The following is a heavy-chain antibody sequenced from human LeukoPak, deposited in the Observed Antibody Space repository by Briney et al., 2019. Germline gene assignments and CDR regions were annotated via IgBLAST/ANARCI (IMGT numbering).Heavy chain of an antibody. CDR1: GGSISSYY. V-gene: IGHV4-59*01. Sequence: SETLSLTCTVSGGSISSYYWSWIRQPPGNGLEWEGYIYYSGSTNYNPSPKSRVTISVDTSKNQFSLKLSSVTAADTAVYYGAGGEGNTMVRGVITYCNWFGPWGQETVVTVTS. CDR3: AGGEGNTMVRGVITYCNWFGP. CDR2: IYYSGST. J-gene: IGHJ5*02. D-gene: IGHD3-10*01.